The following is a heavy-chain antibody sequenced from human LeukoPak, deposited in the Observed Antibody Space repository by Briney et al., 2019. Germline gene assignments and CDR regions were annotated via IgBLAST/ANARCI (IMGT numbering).Heavy chain of an antibody. Sequence: ASVRVSCKASGYTFTGYYMHWVRQAPGQGLEWMGWINPNSGGTNYAQKFQGRVTMTRDTSISTAYMELSRLRSDDTAVYYRVRVGATDFDYWGQGTLVTVSS. CDR3: VRVGATDFDY. CDR1: GYTFTGYY. D-gene: IGHD1-26*01. V-gene: IGHV1-2*02. J-gene: IGHJ4*02. CDR2: INPNSGGT.